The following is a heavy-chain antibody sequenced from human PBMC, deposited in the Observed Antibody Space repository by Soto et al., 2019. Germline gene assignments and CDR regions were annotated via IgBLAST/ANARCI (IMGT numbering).Heavy chain of an antibody. V-gene: IGHV1-69*13. Sequence: SVKVSCKASGGTFSSYAISWVRQAPGQGLEWMGGIIPIFGTANYAQKFQGRVTITADESTSTAYMELSSLRSEDTAVYYCARDPGRYYGSVSPESYYYGMDVWGQGPTVTVSS. CDR1: GGTFSSYA. CDR3: ARDPGRYYGSVSPESYYYGMDV. J-gene: IGHJ6*02. CDR2: IIPIFGTA. D-gene: IGHD3-10*01.